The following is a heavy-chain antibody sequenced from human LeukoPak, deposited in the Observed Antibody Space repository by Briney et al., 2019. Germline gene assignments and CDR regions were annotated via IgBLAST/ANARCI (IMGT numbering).Heavy chain of an antibody. D-gene: IGHD4-17*01. CDR2: MSFDGSHQ. J-gene: IGHJ4*02. CDR1: RFTFETYG. Sequence: PGGSLGLSCVASRFTFETYGMHWVRQAPGKGLEWVAVMSFDGSHQFYADSVKGRFTISRDNSKKTLYLQMNSLRIEDTAVYYCAKLPTGYGDYYEGHYDYWDQGTLVTVSS. V-gene: IGHV3-30*18. CDR3: AKLPTGYGDYYEGHYDY.